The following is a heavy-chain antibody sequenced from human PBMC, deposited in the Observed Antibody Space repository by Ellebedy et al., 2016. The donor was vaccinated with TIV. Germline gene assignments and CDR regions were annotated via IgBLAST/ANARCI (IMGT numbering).Heavy chain of an antibody. V-gene: IGHV3-7*01. CDR3: ARDYSSGWYRGYFQH. Sequence: GESLKISXAASGFTFSSYWMSWVRQAPGKGLEWVANIKQDGSEKYYVDSVKGRFTISRDNAKNSLYLQMNSLRAEDTAVYYCARDYSSGWYRGYFQHWGQGTLVTVSS. CDR1: GFTFSSYW. J-gene: IGHJ1*01. CDR2: IKQDGSEK. D-gene: IGHD6-19*01.